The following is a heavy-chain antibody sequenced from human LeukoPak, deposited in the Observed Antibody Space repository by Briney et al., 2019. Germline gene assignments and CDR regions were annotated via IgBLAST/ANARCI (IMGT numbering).Heavy chain of an antibody. D-gene: IGHD5/OR15-5a*01. J-gene: IGHJ6*02. Sequence: SETLSLTCTVSGGSISSDYWSWIRQPPGKGLEWIGYIYHSGSSNHNPSLKSRVTISVDTSKNQYSLNLISVTAADTAVYYCARLTSVDSVMDVWGQGTTVTVS. CDR1: GGSISSDY. CDR2: IYHSGSS. V-gene: IGHV4-59*01. CDR3: ARLTSVDSVMDV.